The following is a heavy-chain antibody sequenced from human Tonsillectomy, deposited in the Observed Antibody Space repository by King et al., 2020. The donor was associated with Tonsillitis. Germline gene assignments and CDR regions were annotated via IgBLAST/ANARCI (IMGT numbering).Heavy chain of an antibody. V-gene: IGHV1-46*01. CDR2: INPSDGST. J-gene: IGHJ4*02. Sequence: QLVQSGAEVKKPGASVKVSCKASGYTFTNYLMHWVRQAPGQGLEWMGLINPSDGSTTYAQKFQGRFTVTRDTSTSTVHMELSSLRSEDTAVYYCAREQPGTAPDHWGQGTLVTVSS. D-gene: IGHD6-13*01. CDR3: AREQPGTAPDH. CDR1: GYTFTNYL.